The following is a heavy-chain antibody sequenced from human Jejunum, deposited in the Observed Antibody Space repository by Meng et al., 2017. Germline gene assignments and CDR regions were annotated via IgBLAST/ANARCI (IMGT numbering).Heavy chain of an antibody. CDR1: GFTFSTYA. V-gene: IGHV3-23*01. CDR3: ATYDSGALGY. D-gene: IGHD3-10*01. J-gene: IGHJ4*02. CDR2: INIGGDST. Sequence: GESLKISCSASGFTFSTYAMNWVRQAPGKGLEWVSYINIGGDSTYYADFVEGRFTVSRDNSQNTLSLQMKSLRAEDTAIYYCATYDSGALGYWGQGTLVTVSS.